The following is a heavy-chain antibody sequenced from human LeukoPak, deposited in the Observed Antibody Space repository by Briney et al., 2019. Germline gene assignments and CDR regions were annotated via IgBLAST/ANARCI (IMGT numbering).Heavy chain of an antibody. J-gene: IGHJ4*02. V-gene: IGHV3-23*01. D-gene: IGHD2-21*01. CDR1: GFTFSSYA. Sequence: PGGSLRLSCAASGFTFSSYAMSWVRQAPGKGLEWVSAISGSGNSTYYADSVKGRFTVSRDNSKNTLYLQMNSLRAEDTAVYYCASPHHIYCGNTNCYDFWGQGTLVSVSS. CDR3: ASPHHIYCGNTNCYDF. CDR2: ISGSGNST.